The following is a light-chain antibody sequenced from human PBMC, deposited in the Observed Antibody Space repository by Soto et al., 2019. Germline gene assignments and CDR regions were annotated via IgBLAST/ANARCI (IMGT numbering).Light chain of an antibody. Sequence: EIVLTQSPATLSLSPGERATLSCRASQSVSTYLAWYQQKPGQAPRLLIYDASNRAAGIPARFSGSGSGTDFTLTISXLEPEDFAVXXCQQRSNWPLTFGGGTKVEIK. V-gene: IGKV3-11*01. J-gene: IGKJ4*01. CDR3: QQRSNWPLT. CDR1: QSVSTY. CDR2: DAS.